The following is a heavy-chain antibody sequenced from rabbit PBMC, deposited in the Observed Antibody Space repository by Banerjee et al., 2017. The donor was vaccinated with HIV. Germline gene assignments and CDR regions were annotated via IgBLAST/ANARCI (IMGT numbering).Heavy chain of an antibody. Sequence: QEQLEESGGGLVKPGTSLTLTCKASGLDFSGSYWICWVRQAPGKGLEWIACINTSSGNTVYASWAKGRFTISKTSSTTVTLQMTSLTAADTATYFCVRDLAGVIGWNFGLWGPGTLVTVS. J-gene: IGHJ6*01. CDR2: INTSSGNT. CDR1: GLDFSGSYW. CDR3: VRDLAGVIGWNFGL. V-gene: IGHV1S45*01. D-gene: IGHD4-1*01.